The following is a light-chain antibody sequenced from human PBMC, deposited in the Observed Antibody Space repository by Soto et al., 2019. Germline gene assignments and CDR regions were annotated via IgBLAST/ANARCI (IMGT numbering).Light chain of an antibody. Sequence: QSALTQPASVSGSPGQSITISCTGTSSDIGAYDYVSWFQQYPGKAPTLLIYEVTFRPSGVSSRFSGSKSGNTASLTISGLQTEDEADYYCGSYASATLIFGGGIKLTVL. CDR2: EVT. CDR3: GSYASATLI. J-gene: IGLJ2*01. CDR1: SSDIGAYDY. V-gene: IGLV2-14*01.